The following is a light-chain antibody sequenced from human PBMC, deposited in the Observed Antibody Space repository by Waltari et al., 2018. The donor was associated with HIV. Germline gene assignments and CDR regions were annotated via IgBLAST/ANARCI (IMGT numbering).Light chain of an antibody. V-gene: IGLV4-69*01. CDR1: SGHSSYA. CDR3: QTWDTGIL. CDR2: LNSDGSH. J-gene: IGLJ2*01. Sequence: QLVLTQSPSASASLGASVKLTCTLSSGHSSYAIAWHQQQPEKGPRYLMKLNSDGSHSKGDGISDRFSGSSAGAERYLTISSLQSEDEADYYCQTWDTGILFGGGTKLTVL.